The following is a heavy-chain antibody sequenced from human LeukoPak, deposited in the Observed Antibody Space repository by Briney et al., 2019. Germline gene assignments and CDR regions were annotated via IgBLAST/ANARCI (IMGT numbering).Heavy chain of an antibody. D-gene: IGHD1-26*01. V-gene: IGHV4-39*07. CDR2: IFYNGGP. CDR3: AREEMPGKFDY. CDR1: GGSITNTNYY. Sequence: SETLSLTCTASGGSITNTNYYWAWVRQPPGKGLEWLGNIFYNGGPYFNPSLKSRVAISVDTSKNHFSLRLNSVTAADTAMYFCAREEMPGKFDYWGQGILVTVSS. J-gene: IGHJ4*02.